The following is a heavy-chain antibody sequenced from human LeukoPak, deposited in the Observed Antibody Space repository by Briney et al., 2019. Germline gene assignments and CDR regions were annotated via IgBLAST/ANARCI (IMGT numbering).Heavy chain of an antibody. J-gene: IGHJ5*02. CDR1: GGTFSSYA. V-gene: IGHV1-69*13. Sequence: SVRVSCKASGGTFSSYAISWVRQAPGPGLEWMGGIIPIFGTANYAQKFQGRVTITADESTSTAYMELSSLRSEDTAVYYCARDVRYYDSSGYYLHWFDHWGQGTLVTVSS. CDR2: IIPIFGTA. D-gene: IGHD3-22*01. CDR3: ARDVRYYDSSGYYLHWFDH.